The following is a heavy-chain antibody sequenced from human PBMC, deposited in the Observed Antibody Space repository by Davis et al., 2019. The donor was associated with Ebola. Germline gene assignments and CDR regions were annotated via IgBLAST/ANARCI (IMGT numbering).Heavy chain of an antibody. CDR1: GFTFKDYA. CDR2: INSNSRRT. J-gene: IGHJ4*02. CDR3: ARDARAVAGTSDY. Sequence: GGSLRLSCVGSGFTFKDYAMHWVRQRPGKGLEWLSAINSNSRRTDYSDSVKGRFTISRDNSKNTLYLQMNSLRAADTAVYHCARDARAVAGTSDYWGQGTLVTVSS. D-gene: IGHD6-19*01. V-gene: IGHV3-9*01.